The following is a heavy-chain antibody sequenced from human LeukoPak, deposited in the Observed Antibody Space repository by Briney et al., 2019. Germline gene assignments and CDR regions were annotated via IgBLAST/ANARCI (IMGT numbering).Heavy chain of an antibody. CDR3: ARTVKRIQLWLHVTPPEFFDI. CDR1: GGSISSYY. D-gene: IGHD5-18*01. V-gene: IGHV4-59*01. J-gene: IGHJ3*02. Sequence: SETLSLTCTVSGGSISSYYWSWIRQPPGKGLEWIGYIYYSGSTNYNPSLKSRVTISVDTSKNQFSLKLSSVTAADTAVYYCARTVKRIQLWLHVTPPEFFDIWGQGTMVTVSS. CDR2: IYYSGST.